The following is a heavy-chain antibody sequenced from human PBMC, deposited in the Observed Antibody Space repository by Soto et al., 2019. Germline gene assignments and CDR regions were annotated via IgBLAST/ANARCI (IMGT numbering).Heavy chain of an antibody. V-gene: IGHV1-69*01. CDR2: IIHIFGTA. CDR3: ARDDKYCSSTSCYSPEDY. J-gene: IGHJ4*02. Sequence: QVQLVQYGAEVKKPGSSVKVSCKASGGTFSSYAISWVRQAPGQGLEWMGGIIHIFGTANYAQKFHGRLTITANESTSTAYMELSGLRSEDTAVYYCARDDKYCSSTSCYSPEDYWGQGTLVTVSA. D-gene: IGHD2-2*01. CDR1: GGTFSSYA.